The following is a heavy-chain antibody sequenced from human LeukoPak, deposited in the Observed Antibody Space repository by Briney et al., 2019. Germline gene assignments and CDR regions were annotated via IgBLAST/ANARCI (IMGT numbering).Heavy chain of an antibody. CDR2: IYSGGST. CDR3: ARDIVVPEYYYYYYGMDV. Sequence: GGSLRLSCAASGFTVSSNYMSWVRQAPGKGLEWVSVIYSGGSTYDADSVKGRFTISRDNSKNTLYLQMNSLRAEDTAVYYCARDIVVPEYYYYYYGMDVWGQGTTVTVSS. V-gene: IGHV3-66*01. J-gene: IGHJ6*02. D-gene: IGHD1-26*01. CDR1: GFTVSSNY.